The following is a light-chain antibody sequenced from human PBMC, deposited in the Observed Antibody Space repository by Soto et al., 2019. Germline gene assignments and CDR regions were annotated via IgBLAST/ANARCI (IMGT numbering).Light chain of an antibody. J-gene: IGKJ5*01. CDR2: AAS. CDR1: QSISSY. Sequence: DIQMTQSPSTLSASVGDRVTIACRASQSISSYLNWYQHKPGKAXKLLFYAASSLQSGVPSRFSGSGSGTDYTLPISSLQPEDFANYYGQQSYSTPSITFGQGTRLEIK. V-gene: IGKV1-39*01. CDR3: QQSYSTPSIT.